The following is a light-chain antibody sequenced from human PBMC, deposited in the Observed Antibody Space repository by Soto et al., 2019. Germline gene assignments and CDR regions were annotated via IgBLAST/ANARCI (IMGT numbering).Light chain of an antibody. CDR1: RSNIGSNA. V-gene: IGLV1-44*01. CDR3: AAWDDSLNARGV. CDR2: NDN. Sequence: QAVVTQPPSASGTPGQRVTISCSGSRSNIGSNAVSWYQQLPGTAPKLLIYNDNQRPSGVPDRFSAFKSGTSASLAISGLQSEDEADYYCAAWDDSLNARGVFGGGTKLTVL. J-gene: IGLJ3*02.